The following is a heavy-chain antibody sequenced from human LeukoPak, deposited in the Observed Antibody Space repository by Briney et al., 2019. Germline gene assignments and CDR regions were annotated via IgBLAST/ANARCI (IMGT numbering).Heavy chain of an antibody. CDR1: GCTFTNYA. V-gene: IGHV7-4-1*02. CDR2: IHTNTGNP. CDR3: ATDYGDYASNAFAI. D-gene: IGHD4-17*01. J-gene: IGHJ3*02. Sequence: GASVKVSCKASGCTFTNYAMNWVRQAPGQGLEWMGWIHTNTGNPTYAQGFTGRFVFSLDTSVSTAYLQISSLKAGDTAVYYCATDYGDYASNAFAIWGQGTMVTVSS.